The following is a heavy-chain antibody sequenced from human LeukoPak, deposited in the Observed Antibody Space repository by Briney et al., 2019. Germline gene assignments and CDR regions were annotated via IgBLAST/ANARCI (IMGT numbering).Heavy chain of an antibody. Sequence: SETLSLTCTVSGGSISSCNWSWIRPPPGKGREWIGYIYYSGSTNYNPSLKSRVTISVDTSKNQFSLKLSSVIAADTAVYYCARHSGGNYYATLDYWGQGTLVTVSS. J-gene: IGHJ4*02. D-gene: IGHD1-26*01. V-gene: IGHV4-59*08. CDR2: IYYSGST. CDR3: ARHSGGNYYATLDY. CDR1: GGSISSCN.